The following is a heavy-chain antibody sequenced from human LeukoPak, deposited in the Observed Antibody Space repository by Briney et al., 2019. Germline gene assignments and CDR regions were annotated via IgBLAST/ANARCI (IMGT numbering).Heavy chain of an antibody. CDR2: MNPNSGNT. CDR1: GYTFTSYD. CDR3: AVPRGSYSLDY. Sequence: ASVTVSCKASGYTFTSYDINWVRQAAGQGLEWMGWMNPNSGNTDYEQTFQGRVTITRNTSISTAYMELSSLRSEDTAVYYCAVPRGSYSLDYWGQGTLVTVSS. V-gene: IGHV1-8*01. D-gene: IGHD1-26*01. J-gene: IGHJ4*02.